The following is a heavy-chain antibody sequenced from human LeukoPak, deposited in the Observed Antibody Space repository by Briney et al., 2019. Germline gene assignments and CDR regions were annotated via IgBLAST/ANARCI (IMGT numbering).Heavy chain of an antibody. V-gene: IGHV4-31*03. Sequence: TPSETLSLTCTVSGGSISSGGYYWSWIRQHPGKGLEWIGYIHYSGSTYYNPSLKSRVTILVDTSKNHFSLKLSSVTAADTAVYYCARSIKEENWFDPWGQETLVTVSS. CDR3: ARSIKEENWFDP. CDR2: IHYSGST. D-gene: IGHD3-10*01. J-gene: IGHJ5*02. CDR1: GGSISSGGYY.